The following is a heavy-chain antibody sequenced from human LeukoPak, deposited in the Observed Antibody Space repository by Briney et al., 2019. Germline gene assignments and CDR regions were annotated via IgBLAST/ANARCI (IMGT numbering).Heavy chain of an antibody. V-gene: IGHV3-7*01. CDR1: GFTFSAYW. J-gene: IGHJ4*02. Sequence: GGSLRLSCSASGFTFSAYWMSWVRQAPGKGREWVANIKQDGSEEHCVDSVKGRFTISRDNAKNSLYLQMNSLRAEDTAVYYCARDTPGEESHWGQGTLVTVSS. CDR2: IKQDGSEE. D-gene: IGHD2-2*01. CDR3: ARDTPGEESH.